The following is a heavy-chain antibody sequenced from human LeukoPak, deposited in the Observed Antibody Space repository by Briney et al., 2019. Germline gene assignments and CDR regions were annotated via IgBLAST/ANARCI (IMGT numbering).Heavy chain of an antibody. CDR2: INWNGGST. CDR1: GFRFDHHG. D-gene: IGHD6-19*01. V-gene: IGHV3-20*04. CDR3: AGGDRNGWYFDY. J-gene: IGHJ4*02. Sequence: GGSLRLSCAASGFRFDHHGMSWVRQAPGKGLEWVSGINWNGGSTGYGDSVKGRFTISRDNAKNSLYLQMNSLRAEDTALYYCAGGDRNGWYFDYWGQGILVTVSS.